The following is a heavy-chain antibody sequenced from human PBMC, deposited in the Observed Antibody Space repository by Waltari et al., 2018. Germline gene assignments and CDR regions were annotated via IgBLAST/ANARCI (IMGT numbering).Heavy chain of an antibody. Sequence: QVQLQQWGAGLLKPSETLSLTCAVYGGSFSGYYWSWIRQPPGKGLEWIGEINHSGKTNYNPSLKSRVTISVETSKNQFSLKLSSVTAADTAVYYCARGREYSKGSGSYLYFQHWGQGTLVTVSS. V-gene: IGHV4-34*01. CDR1: GGSFSGYY. D-gene: IGHD3-10*01. J-gene: IGHJ1*01. CDR2: INHSGKT. CDR3: ARGREYSKGSGSYLYFQH.